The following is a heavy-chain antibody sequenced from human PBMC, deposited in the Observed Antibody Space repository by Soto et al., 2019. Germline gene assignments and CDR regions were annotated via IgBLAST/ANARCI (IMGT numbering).Heavy chain of an antibody. CDR1: GGTFTSYG. J-gene: IGHJ5*02. D-gene: IGHD2-2*01. CDR2: ISAYNGNT. V-gene: IGHV1-18*01. CDR3: ARKLCSSTSCYYDWFDP. Sequence: ASVKVSCKASGGTFTSYGISWVRQAPGQGLEWMGWISAYNGNTNYAQKLQGRVTMTTDTSTSTAYMELRSLRSDDTAVYYCARKLCSSTSCYYDWFDPWGQGTLVTVSS.